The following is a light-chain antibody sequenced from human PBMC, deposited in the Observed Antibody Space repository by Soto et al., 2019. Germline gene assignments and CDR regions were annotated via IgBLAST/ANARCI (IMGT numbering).Light chain of an antibody. CDR1: QVISSD. CDR3: QQLKSYPIT. V-gene: IGKV1-9*01. Sequence: DIQLTQSPSFLSASIRDRVTITCRASQVISSDLAWYQQKAGKAPKLLIYDASSLQRGVPLRFSGRGSGTEFTLTISSLQPEDFATYYCQQLKSYPITFGHGTRLEMK. CDR2: DAS. J-gene: IGKJ5*01.